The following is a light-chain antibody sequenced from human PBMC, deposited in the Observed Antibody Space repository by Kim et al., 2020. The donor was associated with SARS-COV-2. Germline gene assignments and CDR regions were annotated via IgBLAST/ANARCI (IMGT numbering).Light chain of an antibody. V-gene: IGLV1-40*01. CDR1: SSNIGAGYD. Sequence: VTISCTGSSSNIGAGYDLHWYQQLPGTAPKLLIYGNSNRPSGVPDRFSGSKSGTSASLAITGLQAEDEADYYCQSYDSSLSGPNWVFGGGTKLTVL. CDR2: GNS. J-gene: IGLJ3*02. CDR3: QSYDSSLSGPNWV.